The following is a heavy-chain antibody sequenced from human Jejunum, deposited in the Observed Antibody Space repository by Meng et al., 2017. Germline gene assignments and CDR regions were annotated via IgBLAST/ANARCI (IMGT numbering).Heavy chain of an antibody. D-gene: IGHD3-3*02. Sequence: EVQVVGSGGGLVQPGGSLRLSCAASGFTFSSFAMTWVRQAPGKGLEWVASISDLGVSTYYADSVKGRFTISRDNSKNTLYLQINSLTTEEAALYYCARKHFYLDSWGQGTLVTVSS. J-gene: IGHJ4*02. CDR2: ISDLGVST. CDR1: GFTFSSFA. V-gene: IGHV3-23*04. CDR3: ARKHFYLDS.